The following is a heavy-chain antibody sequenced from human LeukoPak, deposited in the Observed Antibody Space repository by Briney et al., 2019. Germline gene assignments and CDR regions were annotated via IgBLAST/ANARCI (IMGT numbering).Heavy chain of an antibody. D-gene: IGHD2-8*01. J-gene: IGHJ6*02. CDR2: IIPILGIA. CDR1: GGTFSSYA. Sequence: SVKVSCEASGGTFSSYAISWVRQAPGQGLEWMGRIIPILGIANYAQKFQGRVTITADKSTSTAYMELSSLRSEDTAVYYCARGPQGITPLNYYYYGMDVWGQGTTVTVSS. CDR3: ARGPQGITPLNYYYYGMDV. V-gene: IGHV1-69*04.